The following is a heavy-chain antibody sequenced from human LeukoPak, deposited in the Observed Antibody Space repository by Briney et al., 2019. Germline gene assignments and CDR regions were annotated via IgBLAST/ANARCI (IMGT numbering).Heavy chain of an antibody. V-gene: IGHV3-11*01. CDR1: GFTFSDYY. CDR2: ISSSGSTI. CDR3: ASQFYSYGSRDLGH. J-gene: IGHJ4*02. Sequence: PGGPLRLSCAASGFTFSDYYMSWIRQAPGKGLEWVSYISSSGSTIYYADSVKGRFTISRDNAKNSLYLQMNSLRAEDTAVYYCASQFYSYGSRDLGHWGQGTLVSVSS. D-gene: IGHD5-18*01.